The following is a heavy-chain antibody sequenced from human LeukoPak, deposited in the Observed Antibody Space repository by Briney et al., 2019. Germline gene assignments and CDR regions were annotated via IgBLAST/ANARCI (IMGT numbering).Heavy chain of an antibody. V-gene: IGHV4-34*01. CDR3: ARYCSSTSCYGPWDAFDI. J-gene: IGHJ3*02. CDR1: GGSFSGYY. Sequence: SETLSLTCAVYGGSFSGYYWSWIRQPPGKGLEWVGEINHSGSTNYNASLKSRVTLSADTSTNTFSLNLSSVTAADTAVYYCARYCSSTSCYGPWDAFDIWGQGTMVTVSS. CDR2: INHSGST. D-gene: IGHD2-2*01.